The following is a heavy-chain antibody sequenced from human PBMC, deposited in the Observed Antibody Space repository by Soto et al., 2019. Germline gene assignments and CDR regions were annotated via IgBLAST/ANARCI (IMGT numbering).Heavy chain of an antibody. CDR3: ARGNSISWLPFTFDI. D-gene: IGHD6-13*01. J-gene: IGHJ3*02. V-gene: IGHV3-48*02. CDR1: GFTFSSYS. Sequence: EVQLVESGGGLVQPGGSLRLSCAASGFTFSSYSMNWVRQAPGKGLEWVSYISSSSGTIYYADSVKGRFTISRDNAKNSLYLQMNSLRDEDTAVYYCARGNSISWLPFTFDIWGQGTMVTVSS. CDR2: ISSSSGTI.